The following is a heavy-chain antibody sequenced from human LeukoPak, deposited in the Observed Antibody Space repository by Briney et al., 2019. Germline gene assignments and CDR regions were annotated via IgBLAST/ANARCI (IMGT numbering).Heavy chain of an antibody. CDR1: GGSISSPNW. D-gene: IGHD6-6*01. V-gene: IGHV4-4*02. Sequence: SETLSLTCAVSGGSISSPNWWSWVRQPPGKGLEWIGEIYHSGMTNYKTSLKSRVTISVDESKNQFSLKLSSVTAADTTVYYCARIAARTVDYWGQGTLVTVSS. CDR2: IYHSGMT. CDR3: ARIAARTVDY. J-gene: IGHJ4*02.